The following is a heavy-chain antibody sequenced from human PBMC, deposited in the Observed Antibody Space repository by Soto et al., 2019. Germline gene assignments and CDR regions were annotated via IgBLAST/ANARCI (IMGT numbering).Heavy chain of an antibody. V-gene: IGHV4-34*01. J-gene: IGHJ3*02. CDR2: MSHSGGT. CDR1: GGFVSSGSYY. CDR3: ARVERGTATTVVDAFDI. D-gene: IGHD2-21*02. Sequence: QVQLQQWGAGLLKPSETLSLTCAVYGGFVSSGSYYWSWIREAPGKGLECIGEMSHSGGTHFNPSLKSRVTISVDTSKNQFSLQMSSVTAADTALYYCARVERGTATTVVDAFDIWGPGTMVTVSS.